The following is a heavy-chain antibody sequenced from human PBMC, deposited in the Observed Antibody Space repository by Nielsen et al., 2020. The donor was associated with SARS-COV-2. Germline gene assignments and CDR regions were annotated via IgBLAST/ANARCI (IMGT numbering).Heavy chain of an antibody. D-gene: IGHD4-23*01. V-gene: IGHV4-4*02. J-gene: IGHJ6*03. CDR2: IYHSGST. Sequence: GSLRLSCAVSGGSISSSNWWSWVRQPPGKGLEWIGEIYHSGSTNYNPSLKSRVTISVDTSKNQFSLKLSSVTAADTAVYYCARERDYGGNFDYYYMDVWGKGTTVTVSS. CDR1: GGSISSSNW. CDR3: ARERDYGGNFDYYYMDV.